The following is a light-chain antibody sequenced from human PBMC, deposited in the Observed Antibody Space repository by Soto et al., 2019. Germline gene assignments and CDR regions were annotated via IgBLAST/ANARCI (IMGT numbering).Light chain of an antibody. CDR2: AAS. J-gene: IGKJ1*01. CDR3: QKHHIAPRT. CDR1: PGISNY. Sequence: DIQMTQSTSSLSASVGDRVTITCRSSPGISNYLACYQQKPGKVPKLLIYAASTLQSGFPSRFSGSGPWTDFTLTIRSLQTEDVATYSSQKHHIAPRTFGQRNNVEIK. V-gene: IGKV1-27*01.